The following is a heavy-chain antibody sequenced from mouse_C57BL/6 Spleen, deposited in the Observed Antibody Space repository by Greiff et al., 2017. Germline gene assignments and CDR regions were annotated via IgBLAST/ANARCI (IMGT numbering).Heavy chain of an antibody. D-gene: IGHD2-5*01. Sequence: QVTLKVSGPGILQSSQTLSLTCSFSGFSLSTSGMGVSWIRQPSGKGLEWLAHIYWDDDKRYNPSLKCRLTISKDTSRQQVFLKITSVDTADTATYYCAREVGGYSNSPYYCDYWGQGTTLTVSS. CDR1: GFSLSTSGMG. CDR2: IYWDDDK. V-gene: IGHV8-12*01. CDR3: AREVGGYSNSPYYCDY. J-gene: IGHJ2*01.